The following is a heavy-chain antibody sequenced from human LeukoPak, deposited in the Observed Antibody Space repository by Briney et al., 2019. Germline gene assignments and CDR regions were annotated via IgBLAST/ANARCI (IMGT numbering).Heavy chain of an antibody. V-gene: IGHV3-23*01. D-gene: IGHD3-10*01. Sequence: GGSLRLSCAASGFTFSSYATSWVRQAPGKGLEWVSAISGSGVSTYYADSVKGRFTISRDNSKNTLYLQMNSLRAEDTAVYYCAKGSTYYYGSGSSYNFDYWGQGTLVTVSS. CDR1: GFTFSSYA. CDR3: AKGSTYYYGSGSSYNFDY. CDR2: ISGSGVST. J-gene: IGHJ4*02.